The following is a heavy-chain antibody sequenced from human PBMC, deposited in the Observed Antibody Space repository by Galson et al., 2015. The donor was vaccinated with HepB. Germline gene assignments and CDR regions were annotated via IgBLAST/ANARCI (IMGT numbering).Heavy chain of an antibody. J-gene: IGHJ6*02. CDR2: ISYDGSNK. D-gene: IGHD5/OR15-5a*01. V-gene: IGHV3-30*18. CDR3: AKVFPVYDNPGGDYWYYYGMDV. Sequence: SLRLSCAASGFTFSSYGMHWVRQAPGKGLEWVAVISYDGSNKYYADSVKGRFTISRDNSKNTLYLQMNSLRAEDTAVYYCAKVFPVYDNPGGDYWYYYGMDVWGQGTTVTVSS. CDR1: GFTFSSYG.